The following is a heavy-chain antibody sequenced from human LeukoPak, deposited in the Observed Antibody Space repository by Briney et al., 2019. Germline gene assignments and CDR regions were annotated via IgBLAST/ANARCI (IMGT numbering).Heavy chain of an antibody. CDR2: INPNSGGT. CDR3: ARRESSGRFVGY. Sequence: ASVKVSCKASGYTFTGYYMHWLRQAPGQGLEWMGWINPNSGGTNYAQKFQGRVTMTRDTSISTAYMELSRLRSDDTVVYYRARRESSGRFVGYWGQGTLVTVSS. V-gene: IGHV1-2*02. D-gene: IGHD3-22*01. J-gene: IGHJ4*02. CDR1: GYTFTGYY.